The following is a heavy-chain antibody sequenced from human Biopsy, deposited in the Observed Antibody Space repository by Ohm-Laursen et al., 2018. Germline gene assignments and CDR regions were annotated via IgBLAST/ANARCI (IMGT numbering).Heavy chain of an antibody. V-gene: IGHV3-11*01. CDR1: GVTLSGYG. CDR2: INSSGSTK. Sequence: SLRLSCAASGVTLSGYGMNWIRQAPGRGLEWVSDINSSGSTKYHAESVKGRFTISRDNAMNSVYLQMNSLRGEDTAVYYCARAVGIAAAPIDYWGQGTLATVSS. J-gene: IGHJ4*02. D-gene: IGHD2-15*01. CDR3: ARAVGIAAAPIDY.